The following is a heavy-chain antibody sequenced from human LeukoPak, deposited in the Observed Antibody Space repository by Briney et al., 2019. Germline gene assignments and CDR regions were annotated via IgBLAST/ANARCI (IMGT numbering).Heavy chain of an antibody. CDR1: GYTFTGYY. CDR2: INPNSGGT. CDR3: ARGTEMATIYRSAFDI. J-gene: IGHJ3*02. D-gene: IGHD5-24*01. Sequence: ASVKVSCKASGYTFTGYYMHWMRQAPGQGLEWMGWINPNSGGTNYAQKFQGRVTMTRDTSISTAYMELSRLRSDDTAVYYCARGTEMATIYRSAFDIWGQGTMVTVSS. V-gene: IGHV1-2*02.